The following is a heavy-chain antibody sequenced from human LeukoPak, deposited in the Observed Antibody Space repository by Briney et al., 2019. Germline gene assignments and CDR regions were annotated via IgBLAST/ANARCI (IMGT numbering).Heavy chain of an antibody. CDR2: IYPGDSDT. CDR3: AREGLAAAGSFDAFDI. CDR1: GYSFTSYW. D-gene: IGHD6-13*01. J-gene: IGHJ3*02. V-gene: IGHV5-51*01. Sequence: GESLKISCKGSGYSFTSYWIGWVRQMPGKGLEWMGIIYPGDSDTRYSPSFQGQVTISADKSISTAYLQWSSLKASDTAMYYCAREGLAAAGSFDAFDIWGQGTMVTVSS.